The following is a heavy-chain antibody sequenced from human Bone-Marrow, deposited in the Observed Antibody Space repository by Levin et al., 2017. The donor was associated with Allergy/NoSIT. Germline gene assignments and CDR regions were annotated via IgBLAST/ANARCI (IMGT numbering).Heavy chain of an antibody. Sequence: VASVKVSCKASGGTFSSYAISWVRQAPGQGLEWMGGIIPIFGIANYAQKFQGRVTITADKSTSTAYMELSSLRSEDTAVYYCARGLEGYCEWLSKWGQGTLVTVSS. J-gene: IGHJ4*02. V-gene: IGHV1-69*10. CDR1: GGTFSSYA. CDR2: IIPIFGIA. D-gene: IGHD3-9*01. CDR3: ARGLEGYCEWLSK.